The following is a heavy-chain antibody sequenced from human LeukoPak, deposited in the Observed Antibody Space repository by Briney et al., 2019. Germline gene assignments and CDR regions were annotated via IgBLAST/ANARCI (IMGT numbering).Heavy chain of an antibody. V-gene: IGHV5-51*01. J-gene: IGHJ4*02. CDR3: ARPKVGGYNYGFDY. CDR1: GYRFTSYW. CDR2: IYPSDSDT. D-gene: IGHD5-24*01. Sequence: GESLQISCKGSGYRFTSYWIGWVRQMPGKGLEWMGIIYPSDSDTIYSPPFEGQVTISADESISTAYLQWSSLKASDTAMYYCARPKVGGYNYGFDYWGQGTPVTVSS.